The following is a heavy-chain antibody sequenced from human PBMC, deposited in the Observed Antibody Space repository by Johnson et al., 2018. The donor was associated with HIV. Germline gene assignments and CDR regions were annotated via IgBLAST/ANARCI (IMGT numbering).Heavy chain of an antibody. Sequence: QVQLVESGGGLVQPGGSLRLSCAASGFTFSNYAMHWVRQAPGKGLVWVSRSNSDGSSTSYADSVKGRFTISRDSSKNTLYLKMNSLRAEDTAVYYCAKDKDAFDIWGQGTMVNVAS. CDR3: AKDKDAFDI. J-gene: IGHJ3*02. CDR1: GFTFSNYA. V-gene: IGHV3-NL1*01. CDR2: SNSDGSST.